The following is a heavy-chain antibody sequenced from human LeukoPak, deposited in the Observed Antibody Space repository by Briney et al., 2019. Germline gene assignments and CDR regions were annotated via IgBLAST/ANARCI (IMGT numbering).Heavy chain of an antibody. CDR2: VSTNGNT. D-gene: IGHD6-13*01. CDR3: ARDRWDDISSWSGSFDC. J-gene: IGHJ4*02. CDR1: GGSISNYF. V-gene: IGHV4-4*07. Sequence: WETLSLTCTVSGGSISNYFWSWIRQPAGKGLEWIGRVSTNGNTNYSPSLKSRVTMSTDTSKNQFSLNVNSVTAADTAVYYCARDRWDDISSWSGSFDCWGQGTLVTVSS.